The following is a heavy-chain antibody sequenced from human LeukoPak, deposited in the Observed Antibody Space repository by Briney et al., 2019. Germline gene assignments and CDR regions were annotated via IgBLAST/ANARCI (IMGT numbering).Heavy chain of an antibody. D-gene: IGHD3-22*01. Sequence: SETLSLTCTVSGCSISSSCYCCGLIHYPPRKRLEWVGSIYYSGSTYYNPSLKSRVTISVDTSKNQFSQKLSSVTAADTAVYYCARAYYYDSSGYYYGYYFDYWGQGTLVTVSS. J-gene: IGHJ4*02. CDR1: GCSISSSCYC. V-gene: IGHV4-39*01. CDR3: ARAYYYDSSGYYYGYYFDY. CDR2: IYYSGST.